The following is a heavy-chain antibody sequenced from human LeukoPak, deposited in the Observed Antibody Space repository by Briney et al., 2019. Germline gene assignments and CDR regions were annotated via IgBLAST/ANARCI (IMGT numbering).Heavy chain of an antibody. V-gene: IGHV1-2*02. CDR3: ARAAGAARYEIGY. CDR1: GYTFTSYD. CDR2: INPNSGGT. D-gene: IGHD2-15*01. Sequence: ASVKVSCKASGYTFTSYDINWVRQATGQGLEWMGWINPNSGGTDYAQKFQGRVTITRDTSISTAYMDLSSLTSDDTAVYYCARAAGAARYEIGYWGQGTLVTVSS. J-gene: IGHJ4*02.